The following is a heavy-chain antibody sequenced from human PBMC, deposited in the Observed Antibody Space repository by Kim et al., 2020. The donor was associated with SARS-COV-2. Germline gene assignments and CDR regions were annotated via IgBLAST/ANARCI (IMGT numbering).Heavy chain of an antibody. V-gene: IGHV4-59*08. CDR3: ARQITIFGVGFYGMDV. D-gene: IGHD3-3*01. J-gene: IGHJ6*02. CDR1: GGSISSYY. CDR2: IYYSGST. Sequence: SETLYLTCTVSGGSISSYYWSWIRQPPGKGLEWIGYIYYSGSTNYNPSLKSRVTISVDTSKNQFSLKLSSVTAADTAVYYCARQITIFGVGFYGMDVWGQGTTVTVSS.